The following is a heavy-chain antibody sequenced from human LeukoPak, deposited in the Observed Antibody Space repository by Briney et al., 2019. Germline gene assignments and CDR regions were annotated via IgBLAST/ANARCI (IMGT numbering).Heavy chain of an antibody. V-gene: IGHV1-2*02. CDR2: INPNGGGT. J-gene: IGHJ5*02. CDR3: ARDPAYCGGECYIWFDP. CDR1: GYTFNGYY. Sequence: ASVKVSCKASGYTFNGYYMHWVRQAPGQGLEWMGWINPNGGGTNYAQKFQGRVTMTRDTSISTAYMELSRLRSDDTAVYYCARDPAYCGGECYIWFDPWGQGTLVTVSS. D-gene: IGHD2-21*01.